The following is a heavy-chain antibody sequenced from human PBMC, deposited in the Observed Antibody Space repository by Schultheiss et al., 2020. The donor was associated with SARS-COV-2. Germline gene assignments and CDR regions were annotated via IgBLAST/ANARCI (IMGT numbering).Heavy chain of an antibody. V-gene: IGHV3-74*01. J-gene: IGHJ4*02. D-gene: IGHD6-13*01. CDR2: ISHDGRVT. CDR1: GFTFSQYV. Sequence: GGSLRLSCAVSGFTFSQYVMHWVRQAPGEGLMWVSRISHDGRVTTYANSVKGRFTISRDNSRNTLYLQMNSLRAEDTAVYYCAVICIAAAQCPYWGQGTLVTVS. CDR3: AVICIAAAQCPY.